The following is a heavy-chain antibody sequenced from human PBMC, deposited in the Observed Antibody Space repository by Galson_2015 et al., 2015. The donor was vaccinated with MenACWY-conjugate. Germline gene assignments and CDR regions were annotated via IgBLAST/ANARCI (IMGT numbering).Heavy chain of an antibody. J-gene: IGHJ4*02. CDR3: ARVAARPSGGYDY. Sequence: SVKVSCKASGYTFTSYYIHWVRQAPGQGLEWMGIINPSGGSTSYAQKFQGRVTMTRDTSTSTVYMEQSSLRSEDTAVYYCARVAARPSGGYDYWGQGTLVTVSS. V-gene: IGHV1-46*03. D-gene: IGHD6-6*01. CDR2: INPSGGST. CDR1: GYTFTSYY.